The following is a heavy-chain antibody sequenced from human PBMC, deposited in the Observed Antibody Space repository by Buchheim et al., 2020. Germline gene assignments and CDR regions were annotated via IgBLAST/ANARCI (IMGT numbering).Heavy chain of an antibody. CDR3: AKDLFFGQWLALYYYYYGMDV. CDR1: GFTFSSYG. D-gene: IGHD6-19*01. Sequence: QVQLVESGGGVVQPGRSLRLSCAASGFTFSSYGMHWVRQAPGKGLEWVAVISYDGSNKYYADSVKGRFTISRDNSKNTLYLQMNSLRAEDTAVYYCAKDLFFGQWLALYYYYYGMDVWGQGTT. CDR2: ISYDGSNK. J-gene: IGHJ6*02. V-gene: IGHV3-30*18.